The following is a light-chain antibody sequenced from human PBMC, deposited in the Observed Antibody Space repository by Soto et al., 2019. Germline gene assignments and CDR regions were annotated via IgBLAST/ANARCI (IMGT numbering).Light chain of an antibody. Sequence: DIQMTPSPSTLSASVGDRVTITCRASQSISGWLAWYQQKPGKAPNLLIYETSSLESGVPSRFSGSGSGTEFTLTISSLQPDDFGTFYCQQYDNYPPWTFGQGTKVDNK. CDR1: QSISGW. CDR2: ETS. V-gene: IGKV1-5*03. CDR3: QQYDNYPPWT. J-gene: IGKJ1*01.